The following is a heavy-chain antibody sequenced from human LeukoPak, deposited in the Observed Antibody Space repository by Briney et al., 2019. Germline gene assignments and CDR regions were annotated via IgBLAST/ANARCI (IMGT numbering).Heavy chain of an antibody. V-gene: IGHV3-74*01. J-gene: IGHJ6*03. CDR1: GFTFSSYW. D-gene: IGHD1-14*01. Sequence: PGGSLRLSCTAYGFTFSSYWMHWVRQSPGKGLVWVSRINSDGSSTTYADSVKGRFTISRDNSKNTLYFQMNSLIYEDTAVYYCAKTGFQWGEYFYYMDVWGKGTTVTVSS. CDR3: AKTGFQWGEYFYYMDV. CDR2: INSDGSST.